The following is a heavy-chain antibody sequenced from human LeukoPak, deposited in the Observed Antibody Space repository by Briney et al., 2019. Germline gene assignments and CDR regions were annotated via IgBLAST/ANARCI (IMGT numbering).Heavy chain of an antibody. CDR3: AKEVPGGAGTLTRWFGSYGSLPDY. CDR1: GFTFSSYG. J-gene: IGHJ4*02. V-gene: IGHV3-30*18. D-gene: IGHD5-18*01. Sequence: GGSLRLSCAASGFTFSSYGMHWVRQAPGKGLEWVAVISYDGSNKYYADSVKGRFTISRDNSKNTPYLQMNSLRAEDTAVYYCAKEVPGGAGTLTRWFGSYGSLPDYWGQGTLVTVSS. CDR2: ISYDGSNK.